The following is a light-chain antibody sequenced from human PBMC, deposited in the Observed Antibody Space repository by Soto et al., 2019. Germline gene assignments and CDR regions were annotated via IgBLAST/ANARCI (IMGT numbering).Light chain of an antibody. CDR1: SSNIGSNT. CDR3: AAWDDSLYGPG. CDR2: SNN. V-gene: IGLV1-44*01. Sequence: QPELNQSPSWSVTPGQRVTISCSRSSSNIGSNTVNWYQQLPGTAPKLLIYSNNQRPSGVPDRFSGSKSGTSASLAISGLQSEDEADYYCAAWDDSLYGPGFGTGTKVTVL. J-gene: IGLJ1*01.